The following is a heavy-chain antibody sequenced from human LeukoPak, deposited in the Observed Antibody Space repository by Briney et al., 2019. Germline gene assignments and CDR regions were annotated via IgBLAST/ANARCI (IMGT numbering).Heavy chain of an antibody. V-gene: IGHV3-48*02. D-gene: IGHD3-10*01. CDR2: ISSGSSTI. CDR3: ARDAYTYGSPSFHY. CDR1: GFTFNSYS. Sequence: GGSLRLSCAASGFTFNSYSMNWVRQAPGKGQEWVSYISSGSSTIYYADSVKGRFTIFRDNAKNSLYLQMNSLRDEDTAVYYCARDAYTYGSPSFHYGGKGTLVTVSS. J-gene: IGHJ4*02.